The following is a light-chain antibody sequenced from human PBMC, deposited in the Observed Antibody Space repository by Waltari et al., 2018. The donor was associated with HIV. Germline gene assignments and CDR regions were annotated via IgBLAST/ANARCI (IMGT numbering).Light chain of an antibody. CDR1: ALSMQY. Sequence: SYELTQPPSLSVSPGQTARITCSGDALSMQYGYWYQQKPGQAPVLVIYKDSERSSGIPERFSGSSAGTTGTLTISGAQAEDEAAYVCQSTDRSGSYIIFGGGTKLTVL. J-gene: IGLJ2*01. CDR3: QSTDRSGSYII. CDR2: KDS. V-gene: IGLV3-25*03.